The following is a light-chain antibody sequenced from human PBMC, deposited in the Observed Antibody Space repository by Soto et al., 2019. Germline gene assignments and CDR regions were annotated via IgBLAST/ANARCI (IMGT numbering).Light chain of an antibody. J-gene: IGKJ1*01. V-gene: IGKV3-20*01. CDR3: QQFGTSPWT. CDR2: SAT. CDR1: QSVSSNY. Sequence: EIVLTQSPGTLSLSPGEGATLSYRASQSVSSNYLAWYQQKPGQAPRLLFYSATNRDTGIPDRFSASGSGTVFTLTISRLEPEDFAVYYCQQFGTSPWTFGQGTKVDIK.